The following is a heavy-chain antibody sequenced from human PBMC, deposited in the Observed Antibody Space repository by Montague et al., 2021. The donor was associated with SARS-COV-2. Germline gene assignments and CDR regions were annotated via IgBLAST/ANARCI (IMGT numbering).Heavy chain of an antibody. V-gene: IGHV3-21*01. Sequence: SLRLSCAASGFTFSSYSMNWVRQAPGKGLEWVSSISSSSSYIYYADSVXGRFTISRDNAKNSLYLQMNSLRAEDTAVYYCARGYDFWSGGYYYYGMDVWGQGTTVTVSS. CDR2: ISSSSSYI. D-gene: IGHD3-3*01. J-gene: IGHJ6*02. CDR3: ARGYDFWSGGYYYYGMDV. CDR1: GFTFSSYS.